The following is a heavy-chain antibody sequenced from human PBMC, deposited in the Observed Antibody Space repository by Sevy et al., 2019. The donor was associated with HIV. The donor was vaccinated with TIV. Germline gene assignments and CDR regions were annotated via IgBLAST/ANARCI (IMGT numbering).Heavy chain of an antibody. CDR2: IIPIFGTP. V-gene: IGHV1-69*13. CDR3: AREGGVATTGDHDAFDI. D-gene: IGHD7-27*01. CDR1: GDTFSTYG. J-gene: IGHJ3*02. Sequence: ASVKVSCKASGDTFSTYGLSWVRQAPGQGLEWMGGIIPIFGTPNYAQKFQGRVTITGDESASTAYMELSSLGFEDTALYYCAREGGVATTGDHDAFDIWGHGTLVTVSS.